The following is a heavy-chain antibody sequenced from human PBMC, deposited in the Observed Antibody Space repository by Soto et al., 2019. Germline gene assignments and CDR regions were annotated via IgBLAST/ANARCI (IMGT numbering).Heavy chain of an antibody. J-gene: IGHJ3*02. D-gene: IGHD3-10*01. CDR1: GGYRSSGDYY. V-gene: IGHV4-30-4*01. CDR3: ARDRMVRGVMYAFDI. Sequence: SETLSLTCTVSGGYRSSGDYYWSWIRQPPGKGLEWIGYIYYTGSTYYNPSLKSRVTISIDTSKNQFSLKLSSVTAADTAVYYCARDRMVRGVMYAFDIWGQGTMVTVS. CDR2: IYYTGST.